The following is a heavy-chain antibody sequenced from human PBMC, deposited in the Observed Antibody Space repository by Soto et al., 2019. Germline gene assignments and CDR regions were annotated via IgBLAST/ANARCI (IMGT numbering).Heavy chain of an antibody. J-gene: IGHJ4*02. CDR3: ARRDCGRGAYCELGAPAFAY. CDR2: VSSSGTST. Sequence: PGGSLRLSCAAFGFTFSNYDMSWVRQAPGKGLEWVSGVSSSGTSTYYADSVKGRFTISRDNPKNTLYLQMTSLSAADTAVYYCARRDCGRGAYCELGAPAFAYWGQGTLVTVSS. V-gene: IGHV3-23*01. D-gene: IGHD2-21*01. CDR1: GFTFSNYD.